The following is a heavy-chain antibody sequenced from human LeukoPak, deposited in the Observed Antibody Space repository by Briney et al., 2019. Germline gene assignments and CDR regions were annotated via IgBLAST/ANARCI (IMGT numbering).Heavy chain of an antibody. D-gene: IGHD1-26*01. Sequence: GGSLRLSCAASGFTFSSYAMSWVRQAPGKGLEWVSAISGSGGSTYYADSVKGRFTISRDNSKNTLYLQMNSLRAEDTAVYYCAQGIDWYYYYGMDVWGQGTTVTVSS. V-gene: IGHV3-23*01. CDR3: AQGIDWYYYYGMDV. CDR2: ISGSGGST. CDR1: GFTFSSYA. J-gene: IGHJ6*02.